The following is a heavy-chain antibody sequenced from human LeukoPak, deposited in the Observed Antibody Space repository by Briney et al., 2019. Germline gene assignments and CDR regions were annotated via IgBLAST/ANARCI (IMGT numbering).Heavy chain of an antibody. V-gene: IGHV3-30*18. J-gene: IGHJ4*02. CDR2: ISYDGSNK. Sequence: GGSLRLSCGASGFTFSNYGMHWVRQAPGKGLEWVAVISYDGSNKYYADSVKGRFTISRDNPKNTLYLQMNSLRAEDTAVYYCAKDRDSGSYSGFDYWGQGTLVTVSS. CDR3: AKDRDSGSYSGFDY. D-gene: IGHD1-26*01. CDR1: GFTFSNYG.